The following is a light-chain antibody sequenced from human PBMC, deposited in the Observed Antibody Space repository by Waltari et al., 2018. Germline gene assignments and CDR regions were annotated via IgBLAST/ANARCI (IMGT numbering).Light chain of an antibody. CDR2: WAS. Sequence: DIVMPQSPDSLAVSLGERAPINCKSSPSVLYSSNNQNYLAWSQQKPGQPPKLLIYWASTRESRAPDGFSGSGSGTDFTLTISSLQAEDVAVYYCQQYYSTPYTFGQGTKLEIK. J-gene: IGKJ2*01. V-gene: IGKV4-1*01. CDR1: PSVLYSSNNQNY. CDR3: QQYYSTPYT.